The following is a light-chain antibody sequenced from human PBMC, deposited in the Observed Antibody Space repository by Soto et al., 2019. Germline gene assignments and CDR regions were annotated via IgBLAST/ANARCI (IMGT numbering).Light chain of an antibody. CDR2: DAS. CDR1: QRISSW. Sequence: DIQMTQSPSTPSASVGDRLTISCRASQRISSWLAWYQQKPGKAPNLLIYDASSLQSGVPSRFSGSGSGTDFTLTINSLQPDDFATYYCQQYSSSITFGQGTRLEI. CDR3: QQYSSSIT. J-gene: IGKJ5*01. V-gene: IGKV1-5*01.